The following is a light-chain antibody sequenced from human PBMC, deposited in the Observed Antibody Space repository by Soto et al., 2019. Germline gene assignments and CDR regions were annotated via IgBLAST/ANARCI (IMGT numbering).Light chain of an antibody. CDR2: GAS. CDR3: QQYNNWRSMYT. V-gene: IGKV3-15*01. J-gene: IGKJ2*01. CDR1: QSVSSN. Sequence: EIVMTQSPATLSVSPGERATLSCRASQSVSSNLAWYQQKPGQAPRLLIYGASTRATGIPARFSGSGSGTEFTLSISSRQSEDFAVYYCQQYNNWRSMYTCGQGPKLEIK.